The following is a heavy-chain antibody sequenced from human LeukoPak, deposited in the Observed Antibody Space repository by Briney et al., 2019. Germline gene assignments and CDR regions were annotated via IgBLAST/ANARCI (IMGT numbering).Heavy chain of an antibody. Sequence: SETLSLTCTVSGASFNSDDQYWNWIRQSPGKGLEWVGSIHPSGMLYNNPSLESRVTMSRDTSKSQFSLNLNSVTAADTAVYFCSRGLDSRKLGYWGQGILVTVSS. D-gene: IGHD3-22*01. J-gene: IGHJ4*02. CDR3: SRGLDSRKLGY. CDR1: GASFNSDDQY. CDR2: IHPSGML. V-gene: IGHV4-31*03.